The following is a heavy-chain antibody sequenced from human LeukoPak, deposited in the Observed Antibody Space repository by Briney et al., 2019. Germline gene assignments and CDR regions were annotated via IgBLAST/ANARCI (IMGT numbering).Heavy chain of an antibody. CDR1: GYSISSGYY. J-gene: IGHJ4*02. D-gene: IGHD5-18*01. CDR3: ARHRNGYSFGYDY. V-gene: IGHV4-38-2*02. Sequence: LETLSLTCTVSGYSISSGYYWGWIRQPPGKGLECIGSIYESGSTYYNPSLKSRVTISVDTSKNQFSLRMNSVTAADTAVYYCARHRNGYSFGYDYWGQGTLVTVSS. CDR2: IYESGST.